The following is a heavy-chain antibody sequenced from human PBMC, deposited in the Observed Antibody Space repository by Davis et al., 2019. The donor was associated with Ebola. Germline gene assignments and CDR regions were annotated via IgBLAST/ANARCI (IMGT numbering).Heavy chain of an antibody. D-gene: IGHD3-22*01. Sequence: SETLSLTCIVSGAFVSSGGYSWIWIRQPPGKGLEWIGYYYYTGSTHYNPSLKSRVTISVDTSKNQFSLKLSSVTAADTAVYYCARTNGGIVVVPDAFDIWGQGTKVTVSS. V-gene: IGHV4-61*08. CDR3: ARTNGGIVVVPDAFDI. CDR1: GAFVSSGGYS. CDR2: YYYTGST. J-gene: IGHJ3*02.